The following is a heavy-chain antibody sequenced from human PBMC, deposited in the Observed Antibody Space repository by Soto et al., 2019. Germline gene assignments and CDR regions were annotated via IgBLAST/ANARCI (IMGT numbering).Heavy chain of an antibody. J-gene: IGHJ3*02. CDR1: GYTFTSYD. Sequence: ASLKVSCKASGYTFTSYDISWVRQATGQGLEWMGWMNPNSGNTGYAQKFQGRVTMTRNTSISTAYMELSSLRSEDTAVYYCARGAWRDPFDIWGQGTMVTVSS. V-gene: IGHV1-8*01. D-gene: IGHD1-1*01. CDR3: ARGAWRDPFDI. CDR2: MNPNSGNT.